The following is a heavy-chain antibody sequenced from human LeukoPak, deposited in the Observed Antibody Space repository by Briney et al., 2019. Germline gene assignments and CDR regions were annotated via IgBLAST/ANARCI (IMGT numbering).Heavy chain of an antibody. D-gene: IGHD3-16*01. J-gene: IGHJ4*02. CDR1: GFVFSAHW. CDR3: ARDATFKLDN. CDR2: IKQDGSAT. V-gene: IGHV3-7*01. Sequence: QTGGSLRLSCTASGFVFSAHWMTWVRQAPGKGLEWVAHIKQDGSATSYVESVRGRFTISRDNAKNSLYLQMNSLRPEDTAIYYCARDATFKLDNWGQGTVVTVTS.